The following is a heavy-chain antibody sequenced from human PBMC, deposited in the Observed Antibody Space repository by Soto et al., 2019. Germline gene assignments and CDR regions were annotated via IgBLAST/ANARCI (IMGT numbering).Heavy chain of an antibody. CDR3: AGTTSHYWYYMDV. CDR1: GDSVSSNSAA. D-gene: IGHD1-7*01. CDR2: TYYRSRWYN. V-gene: IGHV6-1*01. Sequence: SQTLSLTCAISGDSVSSNSAAWNWIRQSPSRGLEWLGRTYYRSRWYNDYAVSVRSRITVSPDTSKNQFSLQLTSVAPEDTAVYYCAGTTSHYWYYMDVWGKGTTVTVSS. J-gene: IGHJ6*03.